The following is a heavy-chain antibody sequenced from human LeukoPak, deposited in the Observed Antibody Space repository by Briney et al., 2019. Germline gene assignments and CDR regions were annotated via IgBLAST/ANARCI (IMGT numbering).Heavy chain of an antibody. J-gene: IGHJ4*02. CDR3: ARDGYYDSSDNY. V-gene: IGHV4-30-4*08. CDR1: GGSISSGDYY. CDR2: IYYSGST. D-gene: IGHD3-22*01. Sequence: SQTLSLTCTVSGGSISSGDYYWSWIRQPPGKGLEWIGYIYYSGSTYYNPSLKSRVTISVNTSKNQFSLKLSSVTAADTAVYYCARDGYYDSSDNYWGQGTLVTVSS.